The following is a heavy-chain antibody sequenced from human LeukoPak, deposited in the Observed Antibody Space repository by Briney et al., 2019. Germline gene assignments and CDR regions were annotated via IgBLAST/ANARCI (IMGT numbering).Heavy chain of an antibody. CDR1: GFTFSNYG. J-gene: IGHJ4*02. CDR3: AKTSGFFDH. D-gene: IGHD7-27*01. Sequence: GGSLRLSCAASGFTFSNYGMTWLCQAPGKGLEWVSAIVGSGITTYYADSVKGRFTISRDNSKNTLYLQMNSLRAEDTAVYYCAKTSGFFDHWGQGTLVAVSS. V-gene: IGHV3-23*01. CDR2: IVGSGITT.